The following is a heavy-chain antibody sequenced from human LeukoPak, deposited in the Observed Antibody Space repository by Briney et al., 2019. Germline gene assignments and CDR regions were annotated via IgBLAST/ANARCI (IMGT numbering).Heavy chain of an antibody. CDR3: ARSRLRYFDWLLPYWYFDL. D-gene: IGHD3-9*01. CDR1: GGSISSYY. Sequence: PSETLSLTCTVSGGSISSYYWSWIRQPPGKGLEWIGYIYYSGSTNYNPSLKSRVTISVDTSKNQFSLKLSSVTAADTAVYYCARSRLRYFDWLLPYWYFDLWGRGTLVTVSS. J-gene: IGHJ2*01. CDR2: IYYSGST. V-gene: IGHV4-59*01.